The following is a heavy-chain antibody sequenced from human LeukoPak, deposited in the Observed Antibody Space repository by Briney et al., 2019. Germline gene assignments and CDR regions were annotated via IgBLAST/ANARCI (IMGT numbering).Heavy chain of an antibody. J-gene: IGHJ4*02. CDR1: GYSISSGYY. CDR2: IYHSGST. V-gene: IGHV4-38-2*02. Sequence: ASETLSLTCTVSGYSISSGYYWGWIRQPPGKGLEWIGSIYHSGSTYYNPSLKSRVTISVDTSKNQFSLKLSSVTAADTAVYYCARGSYCDFLPDYWGQGTLVTVSS. D-gene: IGHD3-3*01. CDR3: ARGSYCDFLPDY.